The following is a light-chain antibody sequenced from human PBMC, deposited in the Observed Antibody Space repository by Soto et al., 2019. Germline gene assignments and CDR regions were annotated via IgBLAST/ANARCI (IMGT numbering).Light chain of an antibody. CDR2: DVT. J-gene: IGLJ3*02. CDR1: SSDVGGYNY. CDR3: SSYAGSVL. V-gene: IGLV2-11*01. Sequence: QSALTQPRSVSGSPGQSLTISCTGTSSDVGGYNYVSWYQQYPGKVPKLMIYDVTKRPSGVPDRFSGSKSGNTASLTVSGLQAEDEADYYCSSYAGSVLFGGWTKLTVL.